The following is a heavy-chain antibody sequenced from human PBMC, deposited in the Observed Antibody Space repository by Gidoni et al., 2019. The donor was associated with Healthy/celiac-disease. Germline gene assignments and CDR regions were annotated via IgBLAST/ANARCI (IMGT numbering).Heavy chain of an antibody. CDR1: GGSISSSSYY. V-gene: IGHV4-39*01. J-gene: IGHJ5*02. Sequence: QLQLQESGPGLVTPSATLSPTCTVSGGSISSSSYYWGWIRQPPGKGLEWIGSIYSSGSTYYNPSLKSRVTISVDTSKNQFSLKLSSVTAADTAVYYCVVRIAVAGANWFDPWGQGTLVTVSS. D-gene: IGHD6-19*01. CDR3: VVRIAVAGANWFDP. CDR2: IYSSGST.